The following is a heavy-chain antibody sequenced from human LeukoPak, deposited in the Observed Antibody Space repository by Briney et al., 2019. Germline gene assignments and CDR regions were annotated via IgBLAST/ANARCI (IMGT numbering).Heavy chain of an antibody. J-gene: IGHJ4*02. CDR2: ISGSGGST. Sequence: GGSLRLSCAASGFTFSSYAMSWVRQAPGKGLEWVSAISGSGGSTYYADSVKGRFTIPRDNSKNTLYLQMNSLRAEDTAVYSCAEDLEGRYSSGWFGPGYFDYWGQGTLVTVSS. V-gene: IGHV3-23*01. D-gene: IGHD6-19*01. CDR1: GFTFSSYA. CDR3: AEDLEGRYSSGWFGPGYFDY.